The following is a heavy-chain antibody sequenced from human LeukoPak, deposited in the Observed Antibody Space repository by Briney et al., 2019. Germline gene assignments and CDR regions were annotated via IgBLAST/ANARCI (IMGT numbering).Heavy chain of an antibody. CDR1: GFTFSNYW. D-gene: IGHD3-10*01. J-gene: IGHJ4*02. CDR2: INTDGSST. Sequence: GGSLRLSCAASGFTFSNYWMHWVRQAPGKGLVWVSRINTDGSSTSYVDSVKGRFTISRDNAKNTLYLQMNSLRVEDTAVYYCAKDRGIISDYWGQGTLVTVSS. V-gene: IGHV3-74*01. CDR3: AKDRGIISDY.